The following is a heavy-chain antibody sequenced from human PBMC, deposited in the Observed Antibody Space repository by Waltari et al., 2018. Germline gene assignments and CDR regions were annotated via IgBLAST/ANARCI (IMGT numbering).Heavy chain of an antibody. J-gene: IGHJ4*02. D-gene: IGHD6-13*01. CDR2: IRSKPNNYAT. CDR1: AFTLRGPP. V-gene: IGHV3-73*01. CDR3: TGGAVTGTDF. Sequence: EVQVVESGGGLVKPGGSLNLSCATSAFTLRGPPIHWVRQTSGKGLEWIGRIRSKPNNYATRYTASVEGRFTISRDDSENTAYLQMSSLMTEDTAVYYCTGGAVTGTDFWGQGTLVTVSS.